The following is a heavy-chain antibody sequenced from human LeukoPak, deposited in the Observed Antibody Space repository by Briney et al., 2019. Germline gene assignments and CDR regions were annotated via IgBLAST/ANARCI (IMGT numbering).Heavy chain of an antibody. Sequence: PSETLSLTCTVSGGSISSYYWSWIRQPPGKGLEWIGYIYYSGSTNYNPSLKSRVTISVDTSKNQFSLKLSSVTAADTAVYYCARGGVWEFTRPIDYWGQGTLVTVSS. CDR3: ARGGVWEFTRPIDY. J-gene: IGHJ4*02. V-gene: IGHV4-59*12. CDR1: GGSISSYY. CDR2: IYYSGST. D-gene: IGHD1-26*01.